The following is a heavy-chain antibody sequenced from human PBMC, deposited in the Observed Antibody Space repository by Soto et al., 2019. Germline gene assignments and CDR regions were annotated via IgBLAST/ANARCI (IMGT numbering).Heavy chain of an antibody. CDR2: ISGSGGST. Sequence: EGSLRLSCAASGFTFSSYAMSWVRQAPGKGLEWVSAISGSGGSTYYADSVKGRFTISRDNSKNTLYLQMNSLRAEDTAVYYCAKDVLEGLGYCSGGSCYFTTNDYWGQGTLVTVSS. CDR3: AKDVLEGLGYCSGGSCYFTTNDY. CDR1: GFTFSSYA. J-gene: IGHJ4*02. V-gene: IGHV3-23*01. D-gene: IGHD2-15*01.